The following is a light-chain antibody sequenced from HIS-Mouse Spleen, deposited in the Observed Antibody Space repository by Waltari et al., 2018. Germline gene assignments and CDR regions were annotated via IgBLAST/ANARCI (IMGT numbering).Light chain of an antibody. J-gene: IGLJ2*01. CDR1: SSDVGGYNY. V-gene: IGLV2-14*01. CDR3: SSYTSSSPYVV. Sequence: QSALTQPASVSGSPGQSITISCTGTSSDVGGYNYVSWYQPHPGKAPKLIIYEVSNRPSGVSNRFSGSKSGNTASLTISGLQAEDEADYYCSSYTSSSPYVVFGGGNKLTVL. CDR2: EVS.